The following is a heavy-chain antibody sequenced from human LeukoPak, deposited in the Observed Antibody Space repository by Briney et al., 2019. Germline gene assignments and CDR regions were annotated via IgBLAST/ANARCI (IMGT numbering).Heavy chain of an antibody. V-gene: IGHV3-15*01. CDR2: IKTKIDGDRA. CDR1: GFTVSSNY. J-gene: IGHJ4*02. CDR3: STDVGRRDVDY. Sequence: PGGSLRLSCAPSGFTVSSNYMSWVRPPPGKGLEWVGRIKTKIDGDRADYAALVVGRLIISRDDSKDTLILQMNSLKIEDTAVYYCSTDVGRRDVDYWGQGTLVTVSS. D-gene: IGHD1-26*01.